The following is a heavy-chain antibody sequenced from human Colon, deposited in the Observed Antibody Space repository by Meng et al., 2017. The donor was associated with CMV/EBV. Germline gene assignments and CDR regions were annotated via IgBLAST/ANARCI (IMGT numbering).Heavy chain of an antibody. CDR2: IYYSGST. Sequence: SETLSLTCTVSGGSVSSGGYYWTWIRQPPGKGLEWIGYIYYSGSTNYNPSLKSRVTISVDTSKNQFSLKLSSVTAADTAIFYCARLNFTGKRGRRGFDPWGQGTLVTVSS. D-gene: IGHD1-14*01. CDR3: ARLNFTGKRGRRGFDP. CDR1: GGSVSSGGYY. V-gene: IGHV4-61*08. J-gene: IGHJ5*02.